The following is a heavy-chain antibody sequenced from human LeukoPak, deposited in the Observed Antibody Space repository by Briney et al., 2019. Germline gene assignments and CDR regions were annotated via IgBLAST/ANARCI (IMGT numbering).Heavy chain of an antibody. D-gene: IGHD3-16*01. CDR2: IYTSGST. Sequence: SEALSLTRTVSGGSISSGSYYWSWIRQPAGKGLEWIGRIYTSGSTNYNPSLKSRVTISVDTSKNQFSLKLSSVTAADTAVYYCAREGGLPPHAFDIWGQGTMVTVSS. V-gene: IGHV4-61*02. CDR1: GGSISSGSYY. CDR3: AREGGLPPHAFDI. J-gene: IGHJ3*02.